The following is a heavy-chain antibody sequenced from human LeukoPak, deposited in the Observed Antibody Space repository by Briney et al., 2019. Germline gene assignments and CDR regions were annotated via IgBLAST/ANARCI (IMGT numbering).Heavy chain of an antibody. CDR1: GYTFTSYA. D-gene: IGHD3-22*01. CDR3: ARDKRPEYYYDSSGYYY. J-gene: IGHJ4*02. V-gene: IGHV1-3*01. CDR2: INAGNGNT. Sequence: ASVKVSCKASGYTFTSYAMHWVRQAPGQRLEWMRWINAGNGNTKYSQKFQGRVTITRDTSASTAYMELSSLRSEDTAVYYCARDKRPEYYYDSSGYYYWGQGTLVTVSS.